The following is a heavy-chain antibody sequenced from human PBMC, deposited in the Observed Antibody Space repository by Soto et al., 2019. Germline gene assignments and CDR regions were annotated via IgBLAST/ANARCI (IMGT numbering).Heavy chain of an antibody. CDR1: GGSFSGYY. CDR2: INHIGST. D-gene: IGHD3-22*01. Sequence: QVQLQQWGAGLLKPSETLSLTCAVYGGSFSGYYWSWIRQPPGKGLEWIGEINHIGSTNYNPSLKRRVTISVDTSNNQFSLKLSSVTAADTAVYYCARDYYASGGRPTIDYWGQGTLVTGSS. J-gene: IGHJ4*02. V-gene: IGHV4-34*01. CDR3: ARDYYASGGRPTIDY.